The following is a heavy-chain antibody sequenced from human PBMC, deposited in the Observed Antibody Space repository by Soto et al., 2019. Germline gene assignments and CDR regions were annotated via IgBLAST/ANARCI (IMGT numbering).Heavy chain of an antibody. CDR1: GFTFSSYA. CDR3: ARDYYKYYDSSGYYRSPAY. Sequence: PGGSLSLSCAASGFTFSSYARHWVRQAPGKGLEWVALISYDGSDKDYADSVKGRFTISRDNSRNTLFLQMNSLRAEDTAVYYCARDYYKYYDSSGYYRSPAYWGQGTLVTVS. CDR2: ISYDGSDK. J-gene: IGHJ4*02. D-gene: IGHD3-22*01. V-gene: IGHV3-30-3*01.